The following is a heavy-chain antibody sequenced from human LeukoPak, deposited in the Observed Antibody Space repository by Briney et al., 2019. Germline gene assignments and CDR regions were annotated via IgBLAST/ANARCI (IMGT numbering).Heavy chain of an antibody. J-gene: IGHJ4*02. CDR1: GFTVSSNY. Sequence: GGSLRLSCAASGFTVSSNYMSWVRQAPGKGLEWVSVIYSGGSTYYADSVKGRFTISRHNSKNTLYLQMNSLRAEDTAVYYCARDLTIVQVTGAFDYWGQGTLVTVSS. D-gene: IGHD2/OR15-2a*01. CDR3: ARDLTIVQVTGAFDY. CDR2: IYSGGST. V-gene: IGHV3-53*04.